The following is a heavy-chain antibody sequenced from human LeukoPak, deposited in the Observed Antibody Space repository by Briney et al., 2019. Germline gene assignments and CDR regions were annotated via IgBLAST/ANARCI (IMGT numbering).Heavy chain of an antibody. V-gene: IGHV1-2*02. CDR3: AKYGTSLKSLDY. CDR1: GYTFTGYY. CDR2: INPNSGGT. Sequence: AASVKVSCKTSGYTFTGYYMHWVRQAPGQGLEWMGWINPNSGGTNYAQKFQGRVTMTRDTSISTAYMELSRLRSDDTAVYYCAKYGTSLKSLDYWGQGTLVTVSS. D-gene: IGHD1-1*01. J-gene: IGHJ4*02.